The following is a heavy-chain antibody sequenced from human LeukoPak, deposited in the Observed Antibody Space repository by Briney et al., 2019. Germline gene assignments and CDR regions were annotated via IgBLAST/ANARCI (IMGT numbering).Heavy chain of an antibody. J-gene: IGHJ6*03. CDR2: IRSKANSYAT. CDR3: TRHGESTYDFWSGYFPPETYYYYYMDV. CDR1: GFTFSGSA. Sequence: PGGSLRLSCAASGFTFSGSAMHWVRQASGKGPEWVGRIRSKANSYATAYAASVKGRFTISRDDSKNTAYLQMNSLKTEDTAVYYCTRHGESTYDFWSGYFPPETYYYYYMDVWGKGTTVTVSS. V-gene: IGHV3-73*01. D-gene: IGHD3-3*01.